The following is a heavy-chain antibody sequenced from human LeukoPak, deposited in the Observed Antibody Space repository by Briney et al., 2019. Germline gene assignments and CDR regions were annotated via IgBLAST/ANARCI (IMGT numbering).Heavy chain of an antibody. CDR3: AKDWVKGYYFDY. J-gene: IGHJ4*02. D-gene: IGHD2-21*01. CDR2: ISGSGGST. V-gene: IGHV3-23*01. CDR1: GFTFSSYG. Sequence: GGSLRLSCAASGFTFSSYGMSWVRQAPGKGLEWVSAISGSGGSTYYADSVKGRFTISRDNSKNTLYLQMNSLRAEDTAVYYCAKDWVKGYYFDYWGQGTLVTVSS.